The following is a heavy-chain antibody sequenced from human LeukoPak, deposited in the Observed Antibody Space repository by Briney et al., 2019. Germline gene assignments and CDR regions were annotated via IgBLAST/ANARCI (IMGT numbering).Heavy chain of an antibody. CDR1: GYSFTTYW. J-gene: IGHJ4*02. Sequence: GESLKISCQGSGYSFTTYWIGRLRQMPGKGLEWMGIIYPGDADTRYSTSFQGQVTISADKSINTAYLQWSSLKASDTAMYYCARKYSSGWPNWGQGTLVTVSS. CDR2: IYPGDADT. V-gene: IGHV5-51*01. CDR3: ARKYSSGWPN. D-gene: IGHD6-19*01.